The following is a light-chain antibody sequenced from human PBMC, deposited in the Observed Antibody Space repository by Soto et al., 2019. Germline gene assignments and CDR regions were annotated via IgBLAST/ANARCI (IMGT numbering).Light chain of an antibody. V-gene: IGKV3-15*01. Sequence: EIVMTQSPATLSVSPGGRATLSCRASQSISDTLAWYQQKPGQAPRLLIYGASTRAPGFPARFSGSGSGTDFTLTISSLKYEDFAVYYCQQYNNLPWTFGQGTKAETK. J-gene: IGKJ1*01. CDR3: QQYNNLPWT. CDR2: GAS. CDR1: QSISDT.